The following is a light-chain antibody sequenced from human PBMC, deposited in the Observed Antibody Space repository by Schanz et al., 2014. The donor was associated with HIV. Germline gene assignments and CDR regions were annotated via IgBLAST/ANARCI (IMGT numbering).Light chain of an antibody. Sequence: QSALTQPASVSGSPGQSIIISCTGTSSDVGGYNYVSWYQQHPGKAPKLIISDVSNRPSGISNRFSGSKSGNTASLTISGLQAEDEADYYCSSYTSSSTLVFGTGTKLTVL. V-gene: IGLV2-14*01. CDR3: SSYTSSSTLV. CDR2: DVS. CDR1: SSDVGGYNY. J-gene: IGLJ1*01.